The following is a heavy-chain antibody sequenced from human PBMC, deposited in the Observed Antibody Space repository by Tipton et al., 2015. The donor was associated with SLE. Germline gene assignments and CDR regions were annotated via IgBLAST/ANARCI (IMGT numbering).Heavy chain of an antibody. V-gene: IGHV4-61*05. Sequence: TLSLTCIVSGDPISSSTYYWGWIRQPPGKGLEWIGHMYYSGSTNYNPSLKSRLTISVETSKNQFSLKLSSVSAADTAVYYCARKTYYYGSGSYYFDYWGQGTLVTVSS. D-gene: IGHD3-10*01. CDR1: GDPISSSTYY. CDR3: ARKTYYYGSGSYYFDY. J-gene: IGHJ4*02. CDR2: MYYSGST.